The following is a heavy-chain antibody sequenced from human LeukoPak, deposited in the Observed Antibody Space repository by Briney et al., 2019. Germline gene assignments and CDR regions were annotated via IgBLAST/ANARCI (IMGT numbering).Heavy chain of an antibody. D-gene: IGHD2-15*01. CDR2: IIPIFGTA. V-gene: IGHV1-69*06. J-gene: IGHJ4*02. CDR3: ARYCSGGSCYSYFDY. Sequence: SVKVSCKASGGTFSSYAISWVRQAPGQGLEWMGGIIPIFGTANYAQKFQGRVTITADKSTSTAYMELSSLRSEDTAVYYCARYCSGGSCYSYFDYWGQETLVTVSS. CDR1: GGTFSSYA.